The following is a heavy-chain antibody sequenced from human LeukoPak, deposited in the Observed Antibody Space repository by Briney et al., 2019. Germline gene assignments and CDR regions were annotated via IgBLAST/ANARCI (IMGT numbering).Heavy chain of an antibody. CDR1: GVSISSYY. J-gene: IGHJ4*02. CDR2: IYYSGST. D-gene: IGHD3-10*01. V-gene: IGHV4-59*01. Sequence: KPSETLSLTCSVSGVSISSYYWSWIRQPPGKGLEWIGYIYYSGSTNYNPSLKSRVTISVDTSKNQFSLKLSSVTAADTAVYYCAREAEIIIDYWGQGTLVTVSS. CDR3: AREAEIIIDY.